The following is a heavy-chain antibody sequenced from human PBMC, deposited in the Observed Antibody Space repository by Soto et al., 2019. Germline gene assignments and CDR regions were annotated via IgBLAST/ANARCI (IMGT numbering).Heavy chain of an antibody. J-gene: IGHJ6*02. Sequence: SETLSLTCTVSGGSISSSSYYWGWIRQPPGKGLEWIGSIYYSGSTYYNPSLKSRVTISVDTSKNQFSLKLSSVTAADTAVYYCAGIWDWYYYGMDVWGQGTTVTVSS. V-gene: IGHV4-39*01. CDR1: GGSISSSSYY. CDR2: IYYSGST. D-gene: IGHD1-26*01. CDR3: AGIWDWYYYGMDV.